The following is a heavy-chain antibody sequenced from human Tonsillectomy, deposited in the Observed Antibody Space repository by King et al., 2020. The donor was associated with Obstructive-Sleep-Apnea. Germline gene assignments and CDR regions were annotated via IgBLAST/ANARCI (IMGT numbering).Heavy chain of an antibody. J-gene: IGHJ4*02. Sequence: VQLVESGGGLVQPGRSLRLSCAASGFSFDDYAMYWVRQGPGKGLEWVSGISWNSGSIGYADSVKGRFTISRDNAKNSLYLQMNSLRAEDTALYYCAKDKGFNYDILTGYFDYWGQGTLVTVSS. V-gene: IGHV3-9*01. D-gene: IGHD3-9*01. CDR1: GFSFDDYA. CDR2: ISWNSGSI. CDR3: AKDKGFNYDILTGYFDY.